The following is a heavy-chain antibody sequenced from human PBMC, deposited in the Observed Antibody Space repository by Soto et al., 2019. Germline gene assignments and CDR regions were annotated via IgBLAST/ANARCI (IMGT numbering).Heavy chain of an antibody. CDR2: MNPNSGNT. V-gene: IGHV1-8*01. Sequence: ASVKVSCKASGYTFTSYDINWVRQATGQGLEWMGWMNPNSGNTGYAQKFQGRVTMTRNTSISTAYMELSSLRSEDTAVYYCARGVYCSSTSFYERDFDWSTHDYWGQGTLVTVSS. J-gene: IGHJ4*02. CDR3: ARGVYCSSTSFYERDFDWSTHDY. D-gene: IGHD2-2*01. CDR1: GYTFTSYD.